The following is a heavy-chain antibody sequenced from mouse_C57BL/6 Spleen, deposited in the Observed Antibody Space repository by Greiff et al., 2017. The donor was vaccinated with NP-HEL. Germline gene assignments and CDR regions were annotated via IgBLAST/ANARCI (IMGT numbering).Heavy chain of an antibody. D-gene: IGHD1-1*01. CDR2: INPNNGGT. J-gene: IGHJ2*01. V-gene: IGHV1-26*01. CDR1: GYTFTDYY. Sequence: EVQLQQSGPELVKPGASVKISCKASGYTFTDYYMNWVKQSHGKSLEWIGDINPNNGGTSYNQKFKGKATLTVDKSSSTAYMELRSLTSEDSAVYYCARWGYYGSSRGYFDYWGQGTTLTVSS. CDR3: ARWGYYGSSRGYFDY.